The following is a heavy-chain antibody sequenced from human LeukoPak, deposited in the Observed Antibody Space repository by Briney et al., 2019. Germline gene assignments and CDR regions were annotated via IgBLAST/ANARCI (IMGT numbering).Heavy chain of an antibody. V-gene: IGHV3-23*01. CDR1: GFTFSSYA. J-gene: IGHJ4*02. CDR3: AKAYCAGDCYYYFDY. Sequence: GGSLRLSCAASGFTFSSYAMNWVRQAPGEGLEWVSTISGSGASTYYADSVKGRFTISRDNSQNTLYLQMNSLRAEDTAVYYCAKAYCAGDCYYYFDYWGQGTLVSVSS. D-gene: IGHD2-21*02. CDR2: ISGSGAST.